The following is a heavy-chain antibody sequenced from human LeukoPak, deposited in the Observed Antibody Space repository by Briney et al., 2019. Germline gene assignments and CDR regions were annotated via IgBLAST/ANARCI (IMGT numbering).Heavy chain of an antibody. CDR2: IYHSGST. D-gene: IGHD2-15*01. Sequence: SGTLSLTCAVSGGSISSSNWWSWVRQPPGKGLEWIGEIYHSGSTNYNPSLKSRVTISVDKSKNQFSLKLSSVTAADTAVYYCARGLGYCSGGSCYLDYYYYMDVWGKGTTVTISS. CDR1: GGSISSSNW. CDR3: ARGLGYCSGGSCYLDYYYYMDV. V-gene: IGHV4-4*02. J-gene: IGHJ6*03.